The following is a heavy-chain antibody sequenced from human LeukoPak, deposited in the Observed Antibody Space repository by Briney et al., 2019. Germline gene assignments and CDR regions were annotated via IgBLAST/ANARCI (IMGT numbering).Heavy chain of an antibody. CDR2: IYYSGST. Sequence: PSETLSLTCTVSGGSISSYYWSWIRQPPGKGLEWIGYIYYSGSTNYNPSLKSRVTISVDTSKNQFSLKLSSVTAADTAVYYCANSDNSNYGAPFDYWGQGTLVTVSS. V-gene: IGHV4-59*01. CDR3: ANSDNSNYGAPFDY. CDR1: GGSISSYY. J-gene: IGHJ4*02. D-gene: IGHD4/OR15-4a*01.